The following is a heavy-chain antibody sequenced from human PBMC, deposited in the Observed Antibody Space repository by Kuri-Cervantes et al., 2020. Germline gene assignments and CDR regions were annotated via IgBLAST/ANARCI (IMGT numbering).Heavy chain of an antibody. Sequence: GGSLRLSCAASGFTFSSYEMNWVRQAPGKGLQWVSLLYNAGTTIYADSVKGRFTISRDNSKNTLYLQMNSLRAEDTAVYYCARDRDEYTTWHARGYNYYMDVWAKGTTVTVSS. V-gene: IGHV3-66*01. CDR2: LYNAGTT. CDR3: ARDRDEYTTWHARGYNYYMDV. D-gene: IGHD6-6*01. J-gene: IGHJ6*03. CDR1: GFTFSSYE.